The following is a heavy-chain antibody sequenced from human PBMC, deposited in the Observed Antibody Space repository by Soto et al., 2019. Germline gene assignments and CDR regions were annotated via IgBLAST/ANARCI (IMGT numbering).Heavy chain of an antibody. Sequence: GGSLRLSCAASGFTFSDYYMSWIRQVPGKGLEWVSYISGSSSYAIYTESVKGRFTISRNNAKNSLYLQMNSLRAEDTAIYYCARDSSIVPRPIDYWGQGTLVTVSS. D-gene: IGHD6-6*01. J-gene: IGHJ4*02. V-gene: IGHV3-11*06. CDR1: GFTFSDYY. CDR2: ISGSSSYA. CDR3: ARDSSIVPRPIDY.